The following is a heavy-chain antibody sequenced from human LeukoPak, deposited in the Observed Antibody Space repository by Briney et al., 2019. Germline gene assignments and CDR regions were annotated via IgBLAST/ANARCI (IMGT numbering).Heavy chain of an antibody. CDR2: FDPEDGET. CDR1: GYTLTELS. Sequence: GASVKVSCKVSGYTLTELSMHWVRQAPGKGLEWMGGFDPEDGETIYAQKFQGRVTMTEDTYTDTAYMELSSLRSEDTAVYYCATGKLVESPYFDYWGQGTLVTVSS. CDR3: ATGKLVESPYFDY. J-gene: IGHJ4*02. D-gene: IGHD6-6*01. V-gene: IGHV1-24*01.